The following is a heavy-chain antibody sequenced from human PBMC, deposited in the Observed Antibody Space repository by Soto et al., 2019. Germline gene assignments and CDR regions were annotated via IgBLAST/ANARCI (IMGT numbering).Heavy chain of an antibody. Sequence: GGSLRLSCAASGFTFSSNGVHWVRQAPGKGLEWVAVISSDGSNKYYANSMKGRFTISRDNSKNTLYLQMNSLRPEDTAVYYCAKACPSGGNCFYFDYWGQGTLVTVSS. CDR3: AKACPSGGNCFYFDY. J-gene: IGHJ4*02. V-gene: IGHV3-30*18. D-gene: IGHD2-15*01. CDR2: ISSDGSNK. CDR1: GFTFSSNG.